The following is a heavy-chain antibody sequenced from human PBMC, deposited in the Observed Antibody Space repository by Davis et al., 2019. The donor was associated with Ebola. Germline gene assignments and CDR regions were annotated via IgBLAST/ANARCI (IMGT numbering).Heavy chain of an antibody. D-gene: IGHD2-15*01. Sequence: MPSETLSLTCTVSGSSLRSSGYYWGWIRQPPGKGLEWIGSIYYRGSTYYNPSLKSRVTVSVDTSKNQFSLKLSSVTAADTAVYYWARPTSPYCSIGSCYSTFDYWGQGTLVTVSS. CDR3: ARPTSPYCSIGSCYSTFDY. J-gene: IGHJ4*02. V-gene: IGHV4-39*01. CDR2: IYYRGST. CDR1: GSSLRSSGYY.